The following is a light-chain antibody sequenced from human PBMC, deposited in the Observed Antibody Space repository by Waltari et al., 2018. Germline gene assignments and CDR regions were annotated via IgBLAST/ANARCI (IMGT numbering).Light chain of an antibody. V-gene: IGKV3-20*01. CDR1: QSVPSDY. CDR2: GAS. Sequence: EVVLTQSPGTLSLSPGDRATLFCTASQSVPSDYLACYQQIPGQSPRLRIDGASKRAADIPDRFTGSGSGTEFTLAISRVEPEDFAVYYCQQYGSSPLTFGGGTRV. J-gene: IGKJ4*01. CDR3: QQYGSSPLT.